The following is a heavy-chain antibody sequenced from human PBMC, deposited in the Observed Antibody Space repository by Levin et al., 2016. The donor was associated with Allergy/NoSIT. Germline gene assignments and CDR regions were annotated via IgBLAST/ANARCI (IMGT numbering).Heavy chain of an antibody. CDR2: INSDGSST. CDR1: GFTFSSYW. Sequence: GESLKISCAASGFTFSSYWMHWVRQAPGKGLVWVSRINSDGSSTSYADSVKGRFTISRDNAKNTLYLQMNSLRADDTAVYYCAKDSGNWGYYFDCWGQGLLVTVSS. J-gene: IGHJ4*02. V-gene: IGHV3-74*01. D-gene: IGHD7-27*01. CDR3: AKDSGNWGYYFDC.